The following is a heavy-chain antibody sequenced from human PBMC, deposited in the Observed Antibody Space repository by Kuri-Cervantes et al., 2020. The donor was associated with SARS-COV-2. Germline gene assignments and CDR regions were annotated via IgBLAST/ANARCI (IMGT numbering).Heavy chain of an antibody. CDR1: GFIFSNYG. Sequence: LSCAASGFIFSNYGMFWVRQAPGKGLEWVAVIWYDGSNKFYADSVKGRFSISRDNSKKTLYLQMNSLRAEDTAVYYCARAPRPHWDGGNSGDYWGQGTLVTVSS. V-gene: IGHV3-33*07. CDR2: IWYDGSNK. J-gene: IGHJ4*02. CDR3: ARAPRPHWDGGNSGDY. D-gene: IGHD4-23*01.